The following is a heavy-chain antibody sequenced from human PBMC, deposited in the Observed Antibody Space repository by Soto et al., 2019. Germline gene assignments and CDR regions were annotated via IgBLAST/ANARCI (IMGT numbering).Heavy chain of an antibody. CDR2: ISGSGGST. CDR3: AKDLRQWIQLWLGLGYYYGMDV. CDR1: GFTFSSYA. D-gene: IGHD5-18*01. V-gene: IGHV3-23*01. J-gene: IGHJ6*02. Sequence: GGSLRLSCAASGFTFSSYAMSWVRQAPGKGLEWVSAISGSGGSTYYADSVKGRFTISRDNSKNTLYLQMNSLRAEDTAVYYCAKDLRQWIQLWLGLGYYYGMDVWGQGTTVTVSS.